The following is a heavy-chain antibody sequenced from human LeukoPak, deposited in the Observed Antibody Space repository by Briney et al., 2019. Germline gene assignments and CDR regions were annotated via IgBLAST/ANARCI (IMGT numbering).Heavy chain of an antibody. Sequence: GGSLRLSCAASGFTVSSNYMSWVRQAPGKGLEWVSVIYSGGSTYYADSVKGRFTISRDNSKNTLYLQMNSLRAEDTAVYYCAKDVVGATKGGYFDYWGQGTLVTVSS. CDR3: AKDVVGATKGGYFDY. V-gene: IGHV3-53*01. CDR1: GFTVSSNY. CDR2: IYSGGST. D-gene: IGHD1-26*01. J-gene: IGHJ4*02.